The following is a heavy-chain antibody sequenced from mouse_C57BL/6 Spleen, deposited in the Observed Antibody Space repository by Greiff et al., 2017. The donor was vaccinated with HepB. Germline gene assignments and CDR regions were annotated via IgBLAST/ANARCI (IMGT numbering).Heavy chain of an antibody. D-gene: IGHD1-1*01. Sequence: QVQLQQPGAELVKPGASVKLSSKASGYTFTSYWMHWVKQRPGQGLEWIGMIHPNSGSTNYNEKFKSKATLTVDKSSSTAYMQLSSLTSEDSAVYYCARVGSSHWYFDVWGTGTTVTVSS. J-gene: IGHJ1*03. CDR3: ARVGSSHWYFDV. CDR1: GYTFTSYW. CDR2: IHPNSGST. V-gene: IGHV1-64*01.